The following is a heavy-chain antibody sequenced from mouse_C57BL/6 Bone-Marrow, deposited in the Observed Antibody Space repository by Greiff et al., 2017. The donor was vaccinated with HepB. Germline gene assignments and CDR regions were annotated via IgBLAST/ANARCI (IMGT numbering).Heavy chain of an antibody. Sequence: QVQLKESGAELVRPGTSVKVSCKASGYSFTNYLIEWVKQRPGQGLEWIGVINPGSGGTNNNEKFKGKATLTADKSSSTAYMQLSSLTSEDSAVYSCAKPYGSSLYYFDYWGQGTTLTVSS. V-gene: IGHV1-54*01. D-gene: IGHD1-1*01. CDR2: INPGSGGT. CDR1: GYSFTNYL. J-gene: IGHJ2*01. CDR3: AKPYGSSLYYFDY.